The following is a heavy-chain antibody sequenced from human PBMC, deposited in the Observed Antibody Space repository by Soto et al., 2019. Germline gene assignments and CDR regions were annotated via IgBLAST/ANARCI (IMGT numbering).Heavy chain of an antibody. V-gene: IGHV1-3*04. CDR3: PNLGGGYIFGPYLDY. CDR2: INTGNGNT. D-gene: IGHD5-18*01. CDR1: GYTFTLYT. Sequence: ASVKVSCKTSGYTFTLYTLHWVRQAPGQRLEWMGWINTGNGNTKYSQRFQSRDTMSRDTSASTAYMELSSLTSEDTAVYYCPNLGGGYIFGPYLDYWGQGTLVTVSS. J-gene: IGHJ4*02.